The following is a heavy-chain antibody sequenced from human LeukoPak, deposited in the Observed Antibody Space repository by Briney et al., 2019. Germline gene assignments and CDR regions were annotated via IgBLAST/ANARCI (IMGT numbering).Heavy chain of an antibody. Sequence: GGSLRLSCAASGFTFSSYGMPWVRQAPGKGLEWVAVISYDGSNKYYADSVKGRFTISRDNSKNTLYLQMNSLRAEDTAVYYCAKTQESYSSSWYSGPAYYYYGMDVWGQGTTVTVSS. D-gene: IGHD6-13*01. J-gene: IGHJ6*02. CDR3: AKTQESYSSSWYSGPAYYYYGMDV. CDR2: ISYDGSNK. V-gene: IGHV3-30*18. CDR1: GFTFSSYG.